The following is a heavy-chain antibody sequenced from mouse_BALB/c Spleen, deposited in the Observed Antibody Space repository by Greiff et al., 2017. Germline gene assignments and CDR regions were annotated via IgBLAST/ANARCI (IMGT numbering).Heavy chain of an antibody. Sequence: QVQLKQSGAELVRPGSSVKISCKASGYAFSSYWMNWVKQRPGQGLEWIGQIYPGDGDTNYNGKFKGKATLTADKSSSTAYIQLSSLTSEDSAVFFCARGGYDYDPAMDYWGQGTSVTVSS. V-gene: IGHV1-80*01. CDR3: ARGGYDYDPAMDY. CDR1: GYAFSSYW. J-gene: IGHJ4*01. D-gene: IGHD2-4*01. CDR2: IYPGDGDT.